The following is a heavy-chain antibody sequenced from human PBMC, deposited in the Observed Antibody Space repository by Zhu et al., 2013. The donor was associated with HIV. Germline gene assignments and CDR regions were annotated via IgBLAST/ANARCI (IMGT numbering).Heavy chain of an antibody. J-gene: IGHJ5*02. Sequence: QVQLVRSGAEVKKPGASVKVSCKASGYTFTSYAMHWVRQAPGQRLEWMGWINAGNGNTKYSRKFQGRVTITRDTSASTAYMELSSLRSEDTAVYYCARVGYCGSTSCPLDPWGQGTLVTVSS. CDR3: ARVGYCGSTSCPLDP. V-gene: IGHV1-3*01. D-gene: IGHD2-2*01. CDR1: GYTFTSYA. CDR2: INAGNGNT.